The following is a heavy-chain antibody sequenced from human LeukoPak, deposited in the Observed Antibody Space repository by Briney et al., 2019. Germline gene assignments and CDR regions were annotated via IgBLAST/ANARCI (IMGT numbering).Heavy chain of an antibody. V-gene: IGHV3-53*01. J-gene: IGHJ4*02. CDR1: GFTVSSNY. Sequence: GGSLRLSCAASGFTVSSNYMSWVRQAPGKGLEWVSVIYSGGSTYYADSVKSRFTISRDNSKNTLYLQMNSLRAEDTAVYYCARDREAEQWLVGGFDYWGQGTLVTVSS. D-gene: IGHD6-19*01. CDR3: ARDREAEQWLVGGFDY. CDR2: IYSGGST.